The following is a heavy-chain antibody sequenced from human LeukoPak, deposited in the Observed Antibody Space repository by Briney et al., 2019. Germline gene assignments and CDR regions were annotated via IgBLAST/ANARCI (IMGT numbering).Heavy chain of an antibody. D-gene: IGHD2-15*01. V-gene: IGHV1-8*03. Sequence: GASVKVSCKASGYTFTSYDINWVRQATGQGLEWMGWMNPNSGNTGYAQKFQGRVTITRNTSISTAYMELSSLRSEDTAVYYCARDPPYCSGGICYPDYWGQGTLVTVSS. CDR1: GYTFTSYD. J-gene: IGHJ4*02. CDR2: MNPNSGNT. CDR3: ARDPPYCSGGICYPDY.